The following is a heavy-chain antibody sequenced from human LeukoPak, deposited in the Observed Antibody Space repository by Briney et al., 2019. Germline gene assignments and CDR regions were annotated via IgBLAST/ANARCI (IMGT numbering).Heavy chain of an antibody. V-gene: IGHV4-4*02. Sequence: PSGTLSLTCAVSGGSISSSNWWSWVRQPPGKGLAWIGEIYHSGSTNYNPSLKSRVTISVDKSKNQFSLKLSSVTAADTAVYYCARGPGYCSSTSCYRLFDPWGQGTLVTVSS. J-gene: IGHJ5*02. D-gene: IGHD2-2*01. CDR3: ARGPGYCSSTSCYRLFDP. CDR2: IYHSGST. CDR1: GGSISSSNW.